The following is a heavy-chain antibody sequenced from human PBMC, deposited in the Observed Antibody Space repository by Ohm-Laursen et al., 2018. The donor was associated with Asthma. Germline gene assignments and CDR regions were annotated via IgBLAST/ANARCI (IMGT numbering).Heavy chain of an antibody. J-gene: IGHJ5*02. CDR3: ARGPLLYCSGGSCYRTSRGWFDP. D-gene: IGHD2-15*01. CDR2: IYYSGGT. CDR1: GGSISSGDYY. V-gene: IGHV4-30-4*02. Sequence: SDTLSLTCSVSGGSISSGDYYWSWIRQPPGMGLEWIGYIYYSGGTYYNPSLKSRVTISVDTSKNQFSLKLSSVTAADTAVYYCARGPLLYCSGGSCYRTSRGWFDPWGQGTLVTVSS.